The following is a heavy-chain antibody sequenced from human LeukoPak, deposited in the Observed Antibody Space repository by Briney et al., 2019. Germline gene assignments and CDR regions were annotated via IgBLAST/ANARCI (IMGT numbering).Heavy chain of an antibody. Sequence: KPSETLSLTCTVSGGSISSYYWSWIRQPAGKGLEWIGRIYTSGSTNYNPSLKSRVTMSVDTSKNQFSLKLSSVTAADTAVYYCARDLTRLAAAGRIDPWGQGTLVTVSS. V-gene: IGHV4-4*07. J-gene: IGHJ5*02. CDR3: ARDLTRLAAAGRIDP. CDR2: IYTSGST. CDR1: GGSISSYY. D-gene: IGHD6-13*01.